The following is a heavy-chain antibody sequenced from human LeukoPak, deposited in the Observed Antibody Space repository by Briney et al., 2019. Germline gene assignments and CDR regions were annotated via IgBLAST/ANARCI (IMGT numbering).Heavy chain of an antibody. CDR1: VLTFSRYE. CDR2: ISISGSTI. V-gene: IGHV3-48*03. Sequence: WGSLRLSCAASVLTFSRYEMNGVRQAPGKGLEGVSYISISGSTIYYADSVKSRLTISRDNATNSLYLQMNSLRAEDTAVYYCARDTGITPSAEQSDDWGQRTLVTASS. D-gene: IGHD6-13*01. CDR3: ARDTGITPSAEQSDD. J-gene: IGHJ4*02.